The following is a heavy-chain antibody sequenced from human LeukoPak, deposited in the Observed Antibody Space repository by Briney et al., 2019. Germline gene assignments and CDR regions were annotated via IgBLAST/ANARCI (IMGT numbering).Heavy chain of an antibody. Sequence: ASVKVSCKASGYTFTNYGISWVRQAPGQGLEWMGWISAYNGNTNYVQKLHDRVTMTTDTSTSTVYMELRSLRSEDTAVYYCARVGQYYDILTGIQDAFDIWGQGTMVTVSS. CDR2: ISAYNGNT. CDR3: ARVGQYYDILTGIQDAFDI. D-gene: IGHD3-9*01. CDR1: GYTFTNYG. J-gene: IGHJ3*02. V-gene: IGHV1-18*01.